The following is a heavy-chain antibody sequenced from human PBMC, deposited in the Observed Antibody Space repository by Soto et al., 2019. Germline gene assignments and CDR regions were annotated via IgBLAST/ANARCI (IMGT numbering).Heavy chain of an antibody. CDR2: IYYSGST. V-gene: IGHV4-61*01. CDR1: GGSVSSGSYY. CDR3: ARAPIYCTNGVCYLENNWFDP. D-gene: IGHD2-8*01. J-gene: IGHJ5*02. Sequence: PSETLSLTCTVSGGSVSSGSYYWSWIRQPPGKGLEWIGYIYYSGSTNYNPSLKSRVTISVDTSKNQFSLKLSSVTAADTAVYYCARAPIYCTNGVCYLENNWFDPWGQGTLVTAPQ.